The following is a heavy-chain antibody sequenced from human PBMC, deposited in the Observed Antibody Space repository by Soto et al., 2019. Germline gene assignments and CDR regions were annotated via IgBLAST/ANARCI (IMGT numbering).Heavy chain of an antibody. CDR3: ARGTVAAAIDFDY. Sequence: SETLSLTCAVSGYSISLGYYWGWIRQPPGKGLEWIGSIYHSGNTYYNPSLKSRVSISLDTSKNHFSLELTSVTAADTAVYYCARGTVAAAIDFDYWGQGTLVTVSS. J-gene: IGHJ4*02. D-gene: IGHD6-13*01. V-gene: IGHV4-38-2*01. CDR2: IYHSGNT. CDR1: GYSISLGYY.